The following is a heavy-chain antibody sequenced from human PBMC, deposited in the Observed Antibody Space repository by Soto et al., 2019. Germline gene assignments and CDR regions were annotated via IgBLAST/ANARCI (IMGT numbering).Heavy chain of an antibody. CDR3: ARGRTVTTLFDY. J-gene: IGHJ4*02. Sequence: SETLSLTCAVYGGSFSGYYWSWIRQPPGKGLEWIGEINHSGSTNYNPSLKSRVTISVDTSKNQFSLKLSSVTAADTAVYYCARGRTVTTLFDYWGQGTLVTV. D-gene: IGHD4-4*01. CDR1: GGSFSGYY. V-gene: IGHV4-34*01. CDR2: INHSGST.